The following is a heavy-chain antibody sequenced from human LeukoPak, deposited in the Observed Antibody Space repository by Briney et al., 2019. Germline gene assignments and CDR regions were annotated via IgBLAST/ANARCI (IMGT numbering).Heavy chain of an antibody. CDR3: ARIGAPGTPGYGMDV. D-gene: IGHD1-7*01. V-gene: IGHV3-7*01. CDR1: GFTFSSYW. CDR2: IKYDGSEK. J-gene: IGHJ6*02. Sequence: GGSLRLSCAASGFTFSSYWMSWMRQAPGKGLEWVANIKYDGSEKYYVDSVKGRFTISRDNAKNSLYLQMNSLRAEDTAVYYCARIGAPGTPGYGMDVWGQGTTVTVSS.